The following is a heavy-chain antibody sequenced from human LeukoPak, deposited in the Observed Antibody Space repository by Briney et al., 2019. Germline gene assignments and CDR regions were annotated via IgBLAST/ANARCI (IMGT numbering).Heavy chain of an antibody. CDR2: FSGSGGST. V-gene: IGHV3-23*01. Sequence: AGGSLRLSCAASGFTFSSYAMSWVRQAPGKGLECISGFSGSGGSTYYADSVKGRFTISRDNSKNTLYLQMNSLRAEDTAVYYCAKSSITMVRGVIRYFDYWGQGTLVTVSS. CDR1: GFTFSSYA. J-gene: IGHJ4*02. CDR3: AKSSITMVRGVIRYFDY. D-gene: IGHD3-10*01.